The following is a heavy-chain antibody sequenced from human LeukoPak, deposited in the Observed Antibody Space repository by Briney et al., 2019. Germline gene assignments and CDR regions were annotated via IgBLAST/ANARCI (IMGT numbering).Heavy chain of an antibody. Sequence: GGSLRLSCAASGFAFSDHWMIWVRQAPGKGLEWVANINQDESKKYYVDSVEGRFTISRDNAKNSVYLQMNSLRAEDTALYYCALSTYSSSPSWGQETLVSVSS. CDR2: INQDESKK. V-gene: IGHV3-7*01. CDR3: ALSTYSSSPS. J-gene: IGHJ5*02. CDR1: GFAFSDHW. D-gene: IGHD6-6*01.